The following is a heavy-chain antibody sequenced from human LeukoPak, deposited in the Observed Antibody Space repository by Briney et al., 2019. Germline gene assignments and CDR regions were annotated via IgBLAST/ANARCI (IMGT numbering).Heavy chain of an antibody. Sequence: GGSLRLSCAASGFAFSSYAMSWVRQAPGKGLEWVSAISGSGGSTHYPDFVKGRFTISRDNPKKSLYLQMNALRYEDTAIYYCARDHDWAFDLWGQGTLVTVSS. CDR1: GFAFSSYA. D-gene: IGHD3-9*01. V-gene: IGHV3-23*01. J-gene: IGHJ4*02. CDR2: ISGSGGST. CDR3: ARDHDWAFDL.